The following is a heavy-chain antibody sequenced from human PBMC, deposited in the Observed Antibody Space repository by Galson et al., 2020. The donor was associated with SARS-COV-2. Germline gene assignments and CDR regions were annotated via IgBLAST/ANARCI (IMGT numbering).Heavy chain of an antibody. D-gene: IGHD6-19*01. J-gene: IGHJ4*02. CDR2: ISSTSTFI. CDR3: ARDVAVAGASDY. Sequence: SCAASGFTFNTYNMNWLRQAPGKGLEWVSFISSTSTFIYYADSVKGRFTISRDNAKNSLYLQMSSLRVEDTAVYYCARDVAVAGASDYWGQGTLVTVSS. CDR1: GFTFNTYN. V-gene: IGHV3-21*01.